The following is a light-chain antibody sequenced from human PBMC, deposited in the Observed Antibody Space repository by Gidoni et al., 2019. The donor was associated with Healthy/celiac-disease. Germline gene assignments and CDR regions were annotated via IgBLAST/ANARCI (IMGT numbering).Light chain of an antibody. CDR2: SNN. V-gene: IGLV1-44*01. CDR3: AAWDDSLNGLV. CDR1: SSNIVSNT. J-gene: IGLJ2*01. Sequence: SVLTQPPSASGTPGQRVTISCSGSSSNIVSNTVNWYQQLPGKAPKLLIYSNNQRPSGVPDRVSGSKSGPSAAVAISGLQSEDEADYYCAAWDDSLNGLVFGGGTKLTVL.